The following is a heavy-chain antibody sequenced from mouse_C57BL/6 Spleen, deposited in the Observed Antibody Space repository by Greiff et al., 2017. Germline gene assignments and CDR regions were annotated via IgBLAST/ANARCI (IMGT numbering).Heavy chain of an antibody. V-gene: IGHV1-18*01. CDR3: ARCSSYEYFDV. CDR2: INPNNGGT. J-gene: IGHJ1*03. CDR1: GYTFTDYN. D-gene: IGHD1-1*01. Sequence: EVQLQQPGAELVKPGASVKIPCKASGYTFTDYNMDWVKQSHGKSLEWIGDINPNNGGTIYNQKFKGKATLTVDKSSSTAYMELRSLTSEDTAVYYCARCSSYEYFDVWGTGTTVTVSS.